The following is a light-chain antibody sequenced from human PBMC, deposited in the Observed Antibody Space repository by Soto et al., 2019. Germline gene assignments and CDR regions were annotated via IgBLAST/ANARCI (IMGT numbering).Light chain of an antibody. CDR1: QSVSSY. CDR2: DAS. Sequence: EIVFTQSPATLSLSPGERATLSCRASQSVSSYLAWYPHKPGQAPRLLIYDASNRATGIPARFSGSGAGPDCTLSISSLEPEDVEVDCCPQRSNWPITFGQGTRLEIK. V-gene: IGKV3-11*01. CDR3: PQRSNWPIT. J-gene: IGKJ5*01.